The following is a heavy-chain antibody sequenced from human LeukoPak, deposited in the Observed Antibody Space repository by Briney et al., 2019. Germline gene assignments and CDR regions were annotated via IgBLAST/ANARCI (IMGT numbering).Heavy chain of an antibody. J-gene: IGHJ5*02. CDR3: ATDRNYYVP. V-gene: IGHV3-23*03. CDR2: IFASGSTT. Sequence: GGSLRLSCAASGFTFSGYAMNWVRQAPGKGLEWVSLIFASGSTTKYADSVKGRFTISRDNSKNTLYLQMNSLRAEDTAVYYCATDRNYYVPWGQGTLVTVSS. D-gene: IGHD3-10*02. CDR1: GFTFSGYA.